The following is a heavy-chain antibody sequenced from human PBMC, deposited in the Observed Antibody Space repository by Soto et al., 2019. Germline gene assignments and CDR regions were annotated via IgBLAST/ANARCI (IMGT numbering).Heavy chain of an antibody. Sequence: PSETLSLTCAVYGGSFSGYYWSWIRQPPGKGLEWIGEINHSGSTNYNPSLKSRVTISVDTSKNQFSLKLSSVTAADSAVYYCAREFGDNWNYEAYWGQGTAVTVS. D-gene: IGHD1-7*01. CDR2: INHSGST. CDR3: AREFGDNWNYEAY. V-gene: IGHV4-34*01. CDR1: GGSFSGYY. J-gene: IGHJ4*02.